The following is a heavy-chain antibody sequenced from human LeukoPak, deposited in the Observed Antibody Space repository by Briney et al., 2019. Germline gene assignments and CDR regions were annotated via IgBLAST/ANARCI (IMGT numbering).Heavy chain of an antibody. J-gene: IGHJ4*02. CDR1: GFTFSSYW. D-gene: IGHD7-27*01. V-gene: IGHV3-74*01. Sequence: GGSLRLSCAASGFTFSSYWMHWVRQAPGKGLVWVSRINSDGSSTSYADSVKGRFTVSRDNSKNTLFQQMNSLRAEDTAVYYCAKDGGLWVSAHWGDSWGRGTLVTVSS. CDR3: AKDGGLWVSAHWGDS. CDR2: INSDGSST.